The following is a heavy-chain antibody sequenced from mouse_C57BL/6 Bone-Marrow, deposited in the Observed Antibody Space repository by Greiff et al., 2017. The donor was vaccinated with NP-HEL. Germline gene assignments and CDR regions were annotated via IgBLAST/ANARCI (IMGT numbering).Heavy chain of an antibody. CDR2: INPNNGGT. D-gene: IGHD1-1*01. Sequence: VQLQQSGPELVKPGASVKISCKASGYTFTDYYMNWVKQSHGKSLEWIGDINPNNGGTSYKQKFKGKATLTVDKSSSTAYMELRSLTSEDSAVYYCAREPYYGSRGDYWGQGTTLTVSS. J-gene: IGHJ2*01. V-gene: IGHV1-26*01. CDR3: AREPYYGSRGDY. CDR1: GYTFTDYY.